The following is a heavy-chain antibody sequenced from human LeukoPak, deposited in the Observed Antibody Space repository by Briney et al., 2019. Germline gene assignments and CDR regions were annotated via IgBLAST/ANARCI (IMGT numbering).Heavy chain of an antibody. Sequence: GRSLRLSCAASGFTFSSYGMHWVRQAPGKGLEWVAVIWYDGSNKYYADSVKGRFTTSRDNSKNTLYLQMNSLRAEDTAVYYCARGRGQKNYDSSGYYWNYFDYWGQGTLVTVSS. CDR1: GFTFSSYG. CDR2: IWYDGSNK. CDR3: ARGRGQKNYDSSGYYWNYFDY. D-gene: IGHD3-22*01. J-gene: IGHJ4*02. V-gene: IGHV3-33*01.